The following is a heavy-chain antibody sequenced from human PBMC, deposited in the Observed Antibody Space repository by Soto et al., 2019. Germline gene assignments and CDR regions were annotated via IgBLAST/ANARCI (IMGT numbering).Heavy chain of an antibody. CDR1: GFTFRIYG. D-gene: IGHD3-22*01. J-gene: IGHJ4*02. CDR3: AKGGGDGYYDSSGYSFDH. CDR2: ISYDGSKK. Sequence: QVQLVESGGGVVQPGKSLRLSCEASGFTFRIYGMHWVRQAPGKGLEWVAVISYDGSKKFYADSAKGRFTVSRDSSKNTRYLQMNSLIAEDTAIYYCAKGGGDGYYDSSGYSFDHWGQGTLVTVSS. V-gene: IGHV3-30*18.